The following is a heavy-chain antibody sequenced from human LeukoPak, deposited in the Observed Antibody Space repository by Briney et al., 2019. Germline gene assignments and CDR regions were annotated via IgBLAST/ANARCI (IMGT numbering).Heavy chain of an antibody. V-gene: IGHV3-30-3*01. CDR2: SSHDATVE. CDR3: ARGGEHDYGETFFWKLMDV. Sequence: GRSLRLSCAVSGFTLSQSPMHWVRQTPGKGLEWVAFSSHDATVEYYPDSIRGRFTISRDNSKNTVDLQMNSLRPDDTGVYFCARGGEHDYGETFFWKLMDVWGQGITVTV. D-gene: IGHD4-17*01. J-gene: IGHJ6*02. CDR1: GFTLSQSP.